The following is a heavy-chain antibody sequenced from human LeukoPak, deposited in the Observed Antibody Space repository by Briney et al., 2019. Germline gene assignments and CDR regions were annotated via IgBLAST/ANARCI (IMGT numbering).Heavy chain of an antibody. CDR2: IRYDGSNK. CDR1: GFTFSSYG. D-gene: IGHD4-17*01. J-gene: IGHJ6*03. Sequence: GGSLRLSCAASGFTFSSYGMHWVRRAPGKGLEWVAFIRYDGSNKYYADSVKGRFTISRDNSKNTLYLQMNSLRAEDTAVYYCAKDGRLRDYYYYYYMDVWGKGTTVTISS. CDR3: AKDGRLRDYYYYYYMDV. V-gene: IGHV3-30*02.